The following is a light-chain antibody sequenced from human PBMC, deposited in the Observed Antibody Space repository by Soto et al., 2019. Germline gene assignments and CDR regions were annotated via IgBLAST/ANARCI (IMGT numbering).Light chain of an antibody. Sequence: QSVLTQPASVSGSPGQSITISXTXXSSXXGGYKYVSWYQQHPGKAPKLMIYEVTYRPSGVSDRFSGSKSGNTASLTVSGLQAEDEADYYCSSYTSSGTLYVFGTGTKLTVL. CDR1: SSXXGGYKY. CDR3: SSYTSSGTLYV. CDR2: EVT. V-gene: IGLV2-14*01. J-gene: IGLJ1*01.